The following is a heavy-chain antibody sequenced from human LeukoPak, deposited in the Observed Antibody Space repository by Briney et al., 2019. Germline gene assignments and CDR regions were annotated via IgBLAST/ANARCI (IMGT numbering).Heavy chain of an antibody. V-gene: IGHV4-31*03. CDR1: GGSISSGGYY. Sequence: SSQTLSLTCTVSGGSISSGGYYWSWIRQHPGKGLEWIGYIYYSGSTYYNPSLKSRVTISVDTSKNQFSLKLSSVTAADTAVYYCARDRLLWGSHWFDPWGQGTLVTVSS. J-gene: IGHJ5*02. CDR3: ARDRLLWGSHWFDP. CDR2: IYYSGST. D-gene: IGHD2-21*02.